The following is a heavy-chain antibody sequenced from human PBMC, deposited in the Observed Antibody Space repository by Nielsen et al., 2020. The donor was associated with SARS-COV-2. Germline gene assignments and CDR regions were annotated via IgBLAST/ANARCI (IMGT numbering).Heavy chain of an antibody. Sequence: GGSLRLSCTASGFTFSNSAMPWVRQTSGKGLEWVSSISGSGDRTDYADSVKGRVIISRDNSKNTLHLQMNSLRAEDTALYFCAKDFHGSVADFFGNWGQGTLVTVSS. J-gene: IGHJ4*02. V-gene: IGHV3-23*01. CDR2: ISGSGDRT. CDR1: GFTFSNSA. CDR3: AKDFHGSVADFFGN. D-gene: IGHD2-2*03.